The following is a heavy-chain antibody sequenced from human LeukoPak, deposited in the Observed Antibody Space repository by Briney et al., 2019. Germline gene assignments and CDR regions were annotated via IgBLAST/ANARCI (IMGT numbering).Heavy chain of an antibody. Sequence: ASVKVSCKASGYTFTGYYMHWVRQAPGQGLEWMGWINPNSGGTNYAQKFQGRVTMTRDTSISTAYMDLSRLRSDDTAVYYCAREVIKDFWSGYYSAFDIWGQGTMVTVSS. CDR2: INPNSGGT. CDR1: GYTFTGYY. CDR3: AREVIKDFWSGYYSAFDI. J-gene: IGHJ3*02. V-gene: IGHV1-2*02. D-gene: IGHD3-3*01.